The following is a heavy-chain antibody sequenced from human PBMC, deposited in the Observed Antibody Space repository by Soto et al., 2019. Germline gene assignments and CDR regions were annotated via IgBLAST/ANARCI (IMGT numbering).Heavy chain of an antibody. Sequence: QVQLVESGGGVVQPGRSLRLSCAASGFTFSSYGMHWVRQAPGKGLEWVAVISYDGSNKYYADSVKGRFTISRDNSRNTLYLQMDSLRTEDTAVYYCAKDRGRGPADYDFDYWGQGTLVTVSS. D-gene: IGHD2-2*01. CDR3: AKDRGRGPADYDFDY. CDR1: GFTFSSYG. V-gene: IGHV3-30*18. J-gene: IGHJ4*02. CDR2: ISYDGSNK.